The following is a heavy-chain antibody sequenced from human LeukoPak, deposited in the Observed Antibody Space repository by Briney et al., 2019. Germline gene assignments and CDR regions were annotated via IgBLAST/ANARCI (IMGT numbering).Heavy chain of an antibody. V-gene: IGHV3-7*01. D-gene: IGHD3-22*01. CDR3: ARLLDYYDSSGYYYFDY. CDR2: IKQDGSEK. CDR1: GFTFSSYA. Sequence: PGGSLRLSCAASGFTFSSYAMSWVRQAPGKGLEWVANIKQDGSEKYYVDSVKGRFTISRDNAKNSLYLQMNSLRAEDTAVYYCARLLDYYDSSGYYYFDYWGQGTLVTVSS. J-gene: IGHJ4*02.